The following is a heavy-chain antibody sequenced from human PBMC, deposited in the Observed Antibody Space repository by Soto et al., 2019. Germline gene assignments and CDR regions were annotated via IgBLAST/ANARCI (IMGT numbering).Heavy chain of an antibody. V-gene: IGHV3-64*01. D-gene: IGHD6-19*01. CDR2: ITSNGGNT. CDR1: GFTFSTYA. Sequence: EVQLVESGGGLVQPGGSLRLSCAASGFTFSTYAMHWVRQAPGKGLEYVSAITSNGGNTYYANSVKGRFTISRDNSKNTLYLQMGSLRPEDMAVYYCARAGISGWYMDWGQGTLVTVSS. CDR3: ARAGISGWYMD. J-gene: IGHJ4*02.